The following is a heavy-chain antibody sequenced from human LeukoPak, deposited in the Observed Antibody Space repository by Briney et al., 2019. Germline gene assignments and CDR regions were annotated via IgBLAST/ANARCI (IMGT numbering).Heavy chain of an antibody. CDR1: GGSVSSGNYY. J-gene: IGHJ3*02. D-gene: IGHD3-22*01. CDR3: ARGGLDSYGYWVAFGI. CDR2: ISYSGST. Sequence: SETLSLTCSVSGGSVSSGNYYWSWIRQPPGKGLEWIGYISYSGSTNYNPSLKSRVTISLDTSKNQFSLKLSSVPAADTAVYYCARGGLDSYGYWVAFGIWGQGTMVTVSS. V-gene: IGHV4-61*01.